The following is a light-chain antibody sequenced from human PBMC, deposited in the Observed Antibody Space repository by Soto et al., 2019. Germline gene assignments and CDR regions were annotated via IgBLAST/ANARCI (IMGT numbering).Light chain of an antibody. CDR1: QGISSW. V-gene: IGKV1-12*01. CDR2: AAS. J-gene: IGKJ5*01. CDR3: QQANSFPIT. Sequence: DIQMTQSPSSVSASVGDRVTITCRASQGISSWLAWYQQKPWKDPKRLIYAASSLQSGVPSRFSGSGSGTAVTLTSSSMQPEDFATYYYQQANSFPITFGQGTRLEIK.